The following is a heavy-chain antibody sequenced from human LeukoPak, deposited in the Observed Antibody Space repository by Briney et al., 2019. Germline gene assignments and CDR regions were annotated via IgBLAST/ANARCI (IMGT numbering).Heavy chain of an antibody. J-gene: IGHJ5*02. CDR2: MNPNSGNT. D-gene: IGHD2-2*01. CDR1: GYTFTGYY. V-gene: IGHV1-8*02. CDR3: ARHCSSTSCSFFDP. Sequence: ASVKVSCKASGYTFTGYYMHWVRQAPGQGLEWMGWMNPNSGNTGYAQKFQGRVTMTRNTSISTAYMELSSLRSEDTAVYYCARHCSSTSCSFFDPWGQGTLVTVSS.